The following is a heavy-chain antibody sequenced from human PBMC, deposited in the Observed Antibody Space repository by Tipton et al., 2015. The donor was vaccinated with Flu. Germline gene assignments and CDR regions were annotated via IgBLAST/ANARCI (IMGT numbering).Heavy chain of an antibody. V-gene: IGHV4-39*07. J-gene: IGHJ4*02. D-gene: IGHD1-26*01. CDR3: ARDVRRVGATS. Sequence: TLSLTCTVSGGSISSSSYYWGWIRQPPGKGLEWIGSIYYSGSTYYNPSLKSRVTISVDTSKNQFSLKLSSVTAADTAVYYCARDVRRVGATSGGQGTLVTVSS. CDR2: IYYSGST. CDR1: GGSISSSSYY.